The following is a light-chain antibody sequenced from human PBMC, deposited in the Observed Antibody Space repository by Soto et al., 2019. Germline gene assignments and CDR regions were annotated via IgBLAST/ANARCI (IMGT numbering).Light chain of an antibody. Sequence: DIRMTQSPSSLSASVGDRVNITCRASKSISSYLNWYQHKPGTAPKLLIYAAYRLQSGVPSRFTGIGSRTDFTLTISSLQPEDFATYFCQQSNSSPYTFGQGTRLEIK. CDR2: AAY. CDR1: KSISSY. CDR3: QQSNSSPYT. J-gene: IGKJ2*01. V-gene: IGKV1-39*01.